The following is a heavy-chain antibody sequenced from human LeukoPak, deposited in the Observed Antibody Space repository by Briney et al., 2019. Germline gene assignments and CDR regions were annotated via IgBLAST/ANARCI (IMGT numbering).Heavy chain of an antibody. J-gene: IGHJ3*02. CDR1: GYTFTSYD. CDR2: MNPNSGNT. CDR3: ARRAIFGVVISDSSARWGAFDI. V-gene: IGHV1-8*01. Sequence: ASVKLSCKASGYTFTSYDFNWVRQPTGPGHEWMGWMNPNSGNTGYAQTFQGRVPMTRNTCISTAYMELSSLRSEDTALYYCARRAIFGVVISDSSARWGAFDIWGQGTMVTVSS. D-gene: IGHD3-3*01.